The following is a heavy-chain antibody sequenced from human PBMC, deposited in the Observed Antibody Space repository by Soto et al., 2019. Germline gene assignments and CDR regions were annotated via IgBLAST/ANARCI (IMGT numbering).Heavy chain of an antibody. D-gene: IGHD3-10*01. V-gene: IGHV4-34*01. CDR1: GGSFSGYY. CDR3: AVGSGIFRF. J-gene: IGHJ4*02. Sequence: QVQLQQWGAGLLKPSETLSLTCAVYGGSFSGYYWSWIRQPPGKGLEWIGEMNHSGSTNYNPSLKRRVTISVDTSKNQFSLKLSSVTAADTAVYYCAVGSGIFRFWGQGTLVTVSS. CDR2: MNHSGST.